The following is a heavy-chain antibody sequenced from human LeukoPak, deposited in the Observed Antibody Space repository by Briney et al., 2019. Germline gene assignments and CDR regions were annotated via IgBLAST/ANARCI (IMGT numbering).Heavy chain of an antibody. Sequence: PSETLSLTCTVSGDSFSSVTDYWAWIRQPPGKGLEWIASGDYSGGTYYNPSLESRVAISADMSKNQFSLKLTSVTGADTAVYYCAGDGPDRMIFDIWGQGTMVTVSS. J-gene: IGHJ3*02. CDR3: AGDGPDRMIFDI. CDR1: GDSFSSVTDY. CDR2: GDYSGGT. V-gene: IGHV4-39*07. D-gene: IGHD3-22*01.